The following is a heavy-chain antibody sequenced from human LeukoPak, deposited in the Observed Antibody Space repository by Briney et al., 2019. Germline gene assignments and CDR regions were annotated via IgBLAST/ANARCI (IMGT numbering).Heavy chain of an antibody. CDR2: IWYDGSNK. Sequence: PGGSLRLSCAASGVTFSSYGMHWVRQAPGKGLEGVAVIWYDGSNKYYADSVKGRFTISRDNSKNTLYLQMNSLRAEDRAVYYCARRSAEKGAFDIWGQGTMVTVSS. J-gene: IGHJ3*02. V-gene: IGHV3-33*01. D-gene: IGHD3-3*01. CDR3: ARRSAEKGAFDI. CDR1: GVTFSSYG.